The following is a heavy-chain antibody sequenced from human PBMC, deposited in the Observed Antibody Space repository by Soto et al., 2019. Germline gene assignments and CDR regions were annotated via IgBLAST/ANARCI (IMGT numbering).Heavy chain of an antibody. V-gene: IGHV4-59*02. CDR3: ARRYCRGGSCYSGFDY. CDR2: MYYSGST. Sequence: TSETLSLTCTVSGGSVNTYDWSWIRQPPGKGLEWIGNMYYSGSTDFSPSLKSRVSMSVDTSKNQFSLKLNSVTAADTAVYFCARRYCRGGSCYSGFDYWGQGTLVTVSS. CDR1: GGSVNTYD. D-gene: IGHD2-15*01. J-gene: IGHJ4*02.